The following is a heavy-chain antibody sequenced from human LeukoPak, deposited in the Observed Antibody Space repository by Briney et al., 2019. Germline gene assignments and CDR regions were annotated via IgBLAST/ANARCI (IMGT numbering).Heavy chain of an antibody. J-gene: IGHJ6*02. V-gene: IGHV3-23*01. Sequence: GGSLRLSCAASGFTFSSYAMSWVRQAPGKGLEWVSATSGSGGSTYYADSVKGRFTISRDNPKNTLYLQMNSLRAEDTAVYYCAKVPRYYYGMDVWGQGTTVTVSS. D-gene: IGHD1-14*01. CDR2: TSGSGGST. CDR3: AKVPRYYYGMDV. CDR1: GFTFSSYA.